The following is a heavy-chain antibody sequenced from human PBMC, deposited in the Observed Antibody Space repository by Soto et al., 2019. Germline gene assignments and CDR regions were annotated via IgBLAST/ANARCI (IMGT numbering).Heavy chain of an antibody. D-gene: IGHD1-1*01. CDR3: ARRGQLELTHYYGMDV. CDR2: IYHSGST. J-gene: IGHJ6*02. V-gene: IGHV4-39*01. Sequence: PSETLSLTCTVSGGSISSSSYYWGWIRQPPGKGLEWIGSIYHSGSTYYNPSLKSRVTISVDTSKNQFSLKLSSVTAADTAVYYCARRGQLELTHYYGMDVWGQGTTVTVSS. CDR1: GGSISSSSYY.